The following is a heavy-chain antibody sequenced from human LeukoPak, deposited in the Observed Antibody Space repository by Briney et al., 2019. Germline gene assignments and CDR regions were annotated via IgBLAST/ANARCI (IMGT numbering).Heavy chain of an antibody. CDR3: ARRGNTAMVDY. D-gene: IGHD5-18*01. CDR1: GGSISSGGYS. J-gene: IGHJ4*02. V-gene: IGHV4-30-2*01. CDR2: IYHSGST. Sequence: PSQTLSLTCAVSGGSISSGGYSWSWIRQPPGTGLEWIGYIYHSGSTYYNPSLKSRVTISVDRSKNQFSLKLSSVTAADTAVYYCARRGNTAMVDYWGQGTLVTVSS.